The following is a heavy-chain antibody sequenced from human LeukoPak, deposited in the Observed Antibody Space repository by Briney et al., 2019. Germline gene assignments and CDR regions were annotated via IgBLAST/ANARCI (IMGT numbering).Heavy chain of an antibody. J-gene: IGHJ4*02. D-gene: IGHD5-12*01. CDR1: GFTFDDYA. CDR2: ISWNSGSI. CDR3: AKGVDIVATIPSYFDY. V-gene: IGHV3-9*01. Sequence: GGSLRLSCAASGFTFDDYAMHWVRQAPGKGLEWVSGISWNSGSIGYADSVKGRFTISRDNAKNSLYLQMNSLRAGDTALYYCAKGVDIVATIPSYFDYWGQGALVTVSS.